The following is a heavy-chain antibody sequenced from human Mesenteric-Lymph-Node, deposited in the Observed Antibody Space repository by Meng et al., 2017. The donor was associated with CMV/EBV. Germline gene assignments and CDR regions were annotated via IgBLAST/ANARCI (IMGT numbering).Heavy chain of an antibody. V-gene: IGHV3-48*03. CDR1: GFTFSSYE. J-gene: IGHJ5*02. Sequence: GGSLRLSCAASGFTFSSYEMNWVRQAPGKGLEWVSYISSSGSTIYYADSVKGRFTISRDNAKNSLYLQMNSLRAEDTAVYYCARALTPYSGGWRWFDPWGQGTLVTVSS. CDR2: ISSSGSTI. D-gene: IGHD6-19*01. CDR3: ARALTPYSGGWRWFDP.